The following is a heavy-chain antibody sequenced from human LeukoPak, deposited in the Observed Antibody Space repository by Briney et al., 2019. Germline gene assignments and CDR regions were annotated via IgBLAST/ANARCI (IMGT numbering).Heavy chain of an antibody. CDR2: INHSGST. CDR1: GGSFSGYY. V-gene: IGHV4-34*01. J-gene: IGHJ4*02. Sequence: SETLSLTCAVYGGSFSGYYWSWIRQPPGKGLEWIGEINHSGSTNYNPSLKSRVTISVDTSKNQFSLKLSSVTAADTAVYYCARRSAERITMVRGVIYHFDYWGQGTLVTVSS. D-gene: IGHD3-10*01. CDR3: ARRSAERITMVRGVIYHFDY.